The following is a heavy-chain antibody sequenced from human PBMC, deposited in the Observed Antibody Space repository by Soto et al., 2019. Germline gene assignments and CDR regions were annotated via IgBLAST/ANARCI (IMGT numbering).Heavy chain of an antibody. D-gene: IGHD3-3*01. V-gene: IGHV4-34*01. CDR1: GGTLRISD. CDR3: ARGGTRVDYDFWSGPRVNWFDP. J-gene: IGHJ5*02. CDR2: INHSGST. Sequence: HSGTTALRSAACGGTLRISDWGGIRQPPGKGLEWIGEINHSGSTNYNPSLKSRVTISVDTSKNQFSLKLSSVTAADTAVYCCARGGTRVDYDFWSGPRVNWFDPWGQGTLVTVSS.